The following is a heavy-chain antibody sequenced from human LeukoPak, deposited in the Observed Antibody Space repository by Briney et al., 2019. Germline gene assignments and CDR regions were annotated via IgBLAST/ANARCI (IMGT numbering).Heavy chain of an antibody. Sequence: PSETLSLTCTVSGGSISSYYWSWIRQPPGKGLEWIGRIYTSGSTNYNPSLKSRVTMSVDTSKNQFSLKLSSVTAVDTAVYYCARESHNSSGWYYYYYYYMDVWGKGTTVTVSS. J-gene: IGHJ6*03. V-gene: IGHV4-4*07. CDR1: GGSISSYY. CDR2: IYTSGST. CDR3: ARESHNSSGWYYYYYYYMDV. D-gene: IGHD6-19*01.